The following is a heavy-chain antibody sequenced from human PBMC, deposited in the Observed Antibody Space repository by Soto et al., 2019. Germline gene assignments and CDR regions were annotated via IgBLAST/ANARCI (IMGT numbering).Heavy chain of an antibody. V-gene: IGHV4-31*02. CDR2: IYYTGST. CDR3: ARGTYYSYDSSGYQDY. CDR1: GYSINIVCCY. D-gene: IGHD3-22*01. J-gene: IGHJ4*02. Sequence: SEALAVTWTVSGYSINIVCCYWSWIRQRRGKGLEWIGYIYYTGSTYYNPSLKSRVIISVDTSKNEFSLKLSSVTAADTAVYYCARGTYYSYDSSGYQDYWGQGTLVTVSS.